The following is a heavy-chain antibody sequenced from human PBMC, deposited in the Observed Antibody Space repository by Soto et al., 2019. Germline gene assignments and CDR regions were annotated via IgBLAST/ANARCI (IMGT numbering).Heavy chain of an antibody. Sequence: SETLSLTCTVSGGSISSYYWSWIRQPPGKGPEWIGYIYYSGSTNYNPSLKSRVTISVDTSKNQFSLKLSSVTAADTAVYYCARALLYYYMDVWGKGTTVTVSS. V-gene: IGHV4-59*01. CDR1: GGSISSYY. CDR2: IYYSGST. CDR3: ARALLYYYMDV. J-gene: IGHJ6*03.